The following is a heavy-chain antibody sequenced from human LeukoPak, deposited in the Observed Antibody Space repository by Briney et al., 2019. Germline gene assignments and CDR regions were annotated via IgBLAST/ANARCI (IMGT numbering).Heavy chain of an antibody. CDR1: GFTVSSNY. CDR3: ARDRGSGSYYVAFDY. V-gene: IGHV3-53*01. D-gene: IGHD1-26*01. Sequence: GGSLSLSCAASGFTVSSNYMSWVRQAAGKGLGWISVIYSGGSTYYADSVKGRFTISRDNSKNTLYLQMNSLRAEDTAVYYCARDRGSGSYYVAFDYWGQGTLVTVSS. CDR2: IYSGGST. J-gene: IGHJ4*02.